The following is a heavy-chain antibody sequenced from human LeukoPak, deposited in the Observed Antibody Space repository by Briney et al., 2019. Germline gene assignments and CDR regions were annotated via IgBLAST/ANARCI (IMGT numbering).Heavy chain of an antibody. V-gene: IGHV1-2*02. Sequence: ASVKVSCKASGHTFIGYYMHWMRQAPGQGLEWMGWTNPNSGDTNYAQKFQGRVTMTRDTSISTAYMELSRLRSDDTAVYYCATAGGNGDHFDYWGRGTLVTVS. D-gene: IGHD4-17*01. CDR2: TNPNSGDT. CDR1: GHTFIGYY. CDR3: ATAGGNGDHFDY. J-gene: IGHJ4*02.